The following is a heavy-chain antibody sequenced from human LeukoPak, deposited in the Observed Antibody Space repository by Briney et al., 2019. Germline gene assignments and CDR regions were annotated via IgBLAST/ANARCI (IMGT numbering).Heavy chain of an antibody. CDR3: ARDQIVVVQATTYYGMDV. D-gene: IGHD2-2*01. CDR2: ISSSSSYT. CDR1: GFTFSDYY. J-gene: IGHJ6*02. Sequence: PGGSLRLSCAASGFTFSDYYMSWIRQAPGKGLEWVSYISSSSSYTNYADFVKGRFTISRDNAKNSLYLQMNSLRAEDTAVYYCARDQIVVVQATTYYGMDVWGQGPTVTVSS. V-gene: IGHV3-11*06.